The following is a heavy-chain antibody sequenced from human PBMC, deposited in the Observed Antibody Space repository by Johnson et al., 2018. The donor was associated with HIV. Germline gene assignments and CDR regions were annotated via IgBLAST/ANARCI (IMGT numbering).Heavy chain of an antibody. CDR3: ATGVVVTAMNDAFDI. J-gene: IGHJ3*02. CDR2: IRYDGSTE. CDR1: GFTFSSYG. V-gene: IGHV3-30*02. Sequence: QVQLVESGGGVVQPGGSLRLSCAASGFTFSSYGMHWVRQAPGKGLEWVAFIRYDGSTEYYADSVKGRFTISRDNAKNSLYLQMNSLRAEDTAVYYCATGVVVTAMNDAFDIWGQGTMVTVSS. D-gene: IGHD2-21*02.